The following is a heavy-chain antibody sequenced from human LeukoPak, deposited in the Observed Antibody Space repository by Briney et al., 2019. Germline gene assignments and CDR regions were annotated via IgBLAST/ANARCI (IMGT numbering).Heavy chain of an antibody. CDR3: ARVQLWSPDFDY. J-gene: IGHJ4*02. Sequence: GGFLRLSCAASGFTFSSYSMKWVRQAPGEGLGWVSSISSSSSYIYYADSVKGRFTISRDNAKNSLYLQMNSLRAEDTAVYYCARVQLWSPDFDYWGQGTLVTVSS. V-gene: IGHV3-21*01. D-gene: IGHD5-18*01. CDR1: GFTFSSYS. CDR2: ISSSSSYI.